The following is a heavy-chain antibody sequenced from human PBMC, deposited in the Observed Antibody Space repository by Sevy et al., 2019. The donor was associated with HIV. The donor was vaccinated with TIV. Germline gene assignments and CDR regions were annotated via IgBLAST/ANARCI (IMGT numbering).Heavy chain of an antibody. D-gene: IGHD2-15*01. Sequence: GESLKISCRASGYKFSSYWIAWVRQVPGKGLEWVGLIYPADSDTKYSPSFQGQVTISTDRSISTAYLQWHSLKASDSAMYYCAVWGGLEVDKFNSYPTPFDYWGQGTMISVSS. CDR3: AVWGGLEVDKFNSYPTPFDY. J-gene: IGHJ4*02. CDR2: IYPADSDT. V-gene: IGHV5-51*01. CDR1: GYKFSSYW.